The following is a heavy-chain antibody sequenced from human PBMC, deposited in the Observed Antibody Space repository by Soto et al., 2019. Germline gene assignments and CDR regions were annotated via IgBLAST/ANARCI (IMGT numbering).Heavy chain of an antibody. CDR3: AKDNWITMIVVVSTSFDY. Sequence: PGGSLRLSCAASGFTFSSYAMSWVRQAPGKGLEWVSAISGSGGSTYYADSVKGRFTISRDNSKNTLYLLMNSLRAEDTAVYYCAKDNWITMIVVVSTSFDYWGQGTLVTVSS. CDR2: ISGSGGST. CDR1: GFTFSSYA. D-gene: IGHD3-22*01. J-gene: IGHJ4*02. V-gene: IGHV3-23*01.